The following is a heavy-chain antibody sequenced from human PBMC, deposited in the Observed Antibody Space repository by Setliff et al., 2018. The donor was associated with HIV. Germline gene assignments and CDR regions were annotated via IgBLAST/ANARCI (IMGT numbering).Heavy chain of an antibody. CDR3: ARGGSNSWSPFDY. V-gene: IGHV3-23*01. D-gene: IGHD6-13*01. J-gene: IGHJ4*02. CDR2: ISGSDGSST. CDR1: GFSFRSYA. Sequence: GESLKISCAASGFSFRSYAVSWVRQAPGKGLEWVSVISGSDGSSTTYADSVKGRFTISRDNAKNTLYLQMNSLRAEDTAVYYCARGGSNSWSPFDYWGQGTLVTVSS.